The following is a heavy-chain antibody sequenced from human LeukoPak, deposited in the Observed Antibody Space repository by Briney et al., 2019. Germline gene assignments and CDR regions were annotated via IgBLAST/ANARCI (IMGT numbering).Heavy chain of an antibody. J-gene: IGHJ6*03. D-gene: IGHD1-20*01. CDR1: GGSFSGYY. Sequence: PSETLSLTCAVYGGSFSGYYWSWIRQPPGKGLEWIGEINHSGSTNYNPSLKSRVTISVDMSKNQFSLNLSSVTAADTAVYYCARGPTILGITGTTSVILGMDVWGKGTTVTISS. CDR3: ARGPTILGITGTTSVILGMDV. CDR2: INHSGST. V-gene: IGHV4-34*01.